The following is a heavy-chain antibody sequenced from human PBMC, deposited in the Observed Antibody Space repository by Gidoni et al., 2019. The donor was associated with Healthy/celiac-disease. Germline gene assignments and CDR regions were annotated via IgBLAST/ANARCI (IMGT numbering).Heavy chain of an antibody. J-gene: IGHJ5*02. CDR1: GYTFTSYD. Sequence: QVQLVQSGAAVKKPGASVKVSCKASGYTFTSYDINWVRQATGQGLEWMGWMNPNSGNTGYAQKFQGRVTMTRNTAISTAYMELSSLRSEDTAVYYCARFKIYCSSTSCYSGWFDPWGQGTLVTVSS. CDR2: MNPNSGNT. D-gene: IGHD2-2*02. V-gene: IGHV1-8*01. CDR3: ARFKIYCSSTSCYSGWFDP.